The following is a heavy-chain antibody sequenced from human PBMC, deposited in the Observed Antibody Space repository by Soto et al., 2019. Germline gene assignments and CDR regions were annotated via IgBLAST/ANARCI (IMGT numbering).Heavy chain of an antibody. CDR3: ARGKLSDYVWGSYRYRFDY. Sequence: PXEXLSLTCAFYGGXFSGYYWIWIRHPPGKGLELIGEINHSGSTNYNPSLKIRVTISVDTSKNQFSMKLSSVTAADTAVYYCARGKLSDYVWGSYRYRFDYWGQGTVVTVSS. D-gene: IGHD3-16*02. J-gene: IGHJ4*02. CDR2: INHSGST. CDR1: GGXFSGYY. V-gene: IGHV4-34*01.